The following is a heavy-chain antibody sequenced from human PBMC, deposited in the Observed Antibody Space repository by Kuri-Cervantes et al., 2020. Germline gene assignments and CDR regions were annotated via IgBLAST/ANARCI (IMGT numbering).Heavy chain of an antibody. CDR1: GFTFSSYA. D-gene: IGHD6-13*01. CDR3: ARSNIAAAGTNFDY. Sequence: GESLKISCAASGFTFSSYAMHWVRQAPGKGQEWVAVISYDGSNKYYADSVKGRFTISRDNSKNTLYLQMNSLRAEDTAVYYCARSNIAAAGTNFDYWGQGTLVTVSS. CDR2: ISYDGSNK. J-gene: IGHJ4*02. V-gene: IGHV3-30-3*01.